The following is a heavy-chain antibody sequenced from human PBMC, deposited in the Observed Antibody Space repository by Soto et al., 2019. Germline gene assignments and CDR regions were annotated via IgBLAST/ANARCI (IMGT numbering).Heavy chain of an antibody. CDR3: ARGIGAAAGIWSYYYGMDV. J-gene: IGHJ6*02. Sequence: ASVKVSCKASGGTFSSYAISWVRQAPGQGLEWMGWINPNSGGTNYAQKFQGWVTMTRDTSISTAYMELSRLRSDDTAVYYCARGIGAAAGIWSYYYGMDVWGQGTTVTVSS. CDR2: INPNSGGT. D-gene: IGHD6-13*01. V-gene: IGHV1-2*04. CDR1: GGTFSSYA.